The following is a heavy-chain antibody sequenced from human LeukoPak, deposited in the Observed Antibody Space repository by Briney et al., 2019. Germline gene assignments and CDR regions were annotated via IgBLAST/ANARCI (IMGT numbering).Heavy chain of an antibody. CDR3: ARDGRYTMIGDAFDI. CDR2: ISYDGSNK. J-gene: IGHJ3*02. V-gene: IGHV3-30*03. Sequence: GGSLRLSCAASGFTFSSYWMHWVRQAPGKGLEWVAVISYDGSNKYYADSVKGRFTISRDNSKNTLYLQMNSLRAEDTAVYYCARDGRYTMIGDAFDIWGQGTMVTVSS. D-gene: IGHD3-22*01. CDR1: GFTFSSYW.